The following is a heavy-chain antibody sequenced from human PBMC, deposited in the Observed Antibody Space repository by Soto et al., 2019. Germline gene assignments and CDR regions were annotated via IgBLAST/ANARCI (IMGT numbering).Heavy chain of an antibody. D-gene: IGHD5-18*01. CDR1: GFTFSSYG. V-gene: IGHV3-30*18. CDR2: ISYDGSNK. Sequence: TGGSLRLSCAASGFTFSSYGMHWVRQAPGKGLEWVAVISYDGSNKYYADSVKGRFTISRDNSKNTLYLQMNSLRAEDTAVYYCAKDKDGPDTAMVSPHYWGQGTLVTVSS. J-gene: IGHJ4*02. CDR3: AKDKDGPDTAMVSPHY.